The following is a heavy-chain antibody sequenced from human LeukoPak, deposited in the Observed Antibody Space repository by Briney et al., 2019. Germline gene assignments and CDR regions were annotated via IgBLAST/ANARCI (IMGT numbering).Heavy chain of an antibody. Sequence: PGRSLRLSCAASGFTFSSYGMHWVRQAPGKGLEWVAVISYDGSNKYYADSVKGRFTISRDNSKNTLYLQMNSLRAEDTAVYYCAKDRKVVVTATSLDYWGQGTLVTVSS. V-gene: IGHV3-30*18. D-gene: IGHD2-21*02. CDR2: ISYDGSNK. CDR3: AKDRKVVVTATSLDY. J-gene: IGHJ4*02. CDR1: GFTFSSYG.